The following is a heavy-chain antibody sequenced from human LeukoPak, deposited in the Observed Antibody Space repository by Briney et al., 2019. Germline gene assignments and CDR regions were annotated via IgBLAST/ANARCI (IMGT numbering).Heavy chain of an antibody. Sequence: GGSLRLSCAASGFTFSSYGMHWVRQAPGKGLEWVAFISYDGTNKYYADSVRGRFTISRDNSKNTLYLQMNSLRAEDTAVYYCAKDSTRVVVVPAASPLDVWGKGTTVTISS. V-gene: IGHV3-30*18. D-gene: IGHD2-2*01. CDR3: AKDSTRVVVVPAASPLDV. CDR1: GFTFSSYG. CDR2: ISYDGTNK. J-gene: IGHJ6*04.